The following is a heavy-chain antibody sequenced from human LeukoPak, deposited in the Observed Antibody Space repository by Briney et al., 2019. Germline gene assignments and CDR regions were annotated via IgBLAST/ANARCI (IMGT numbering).Heavy chain of an antibody. CDR2: IYYSGST. Sequence: SSETLSLTCTVSGGSISSYYWSWIRQPPGKGLEWIGYIYYSGSTNYNPSLKSRVTISVDTSKNQSSLKLSSVTAADTAVYYCARDSTGDDAFDIWGQGTMVTVSS. V-gene: IGHV4-59*01. D-gene: IGHD7-27*01. CDR1: GGSISSYY. CDR3: ARDSTGDDAFDI. J-gene: IGHJ3*02.